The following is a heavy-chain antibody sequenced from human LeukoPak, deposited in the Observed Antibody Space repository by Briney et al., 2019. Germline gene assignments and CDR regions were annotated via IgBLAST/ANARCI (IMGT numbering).Heavy chain of an antibody. V-gene: IGHV4-34*01. Sequence: ASETLSLTCAVYGGSFSGYYWSWIRQPPGKGLEWIGEINHSGSTNYNPSLKSRVTISVDMSKNQFSLKLSSVTAADTAVYYCARAGDHCSSTSCYAGWFDYWGQGTLVTVSS. D-gene: IGHD2-2*01. CDR2: INHSGST. CDR1: GGSFSGYY. CDR3: ARAGDHCSSTSCYAGWFDY. J-gene: IGHJ4*02.